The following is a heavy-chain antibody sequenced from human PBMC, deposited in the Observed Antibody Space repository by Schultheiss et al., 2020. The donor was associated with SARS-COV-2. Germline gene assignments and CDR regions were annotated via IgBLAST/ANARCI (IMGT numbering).Heavy chain of an antibody. Sequence: GGSLRLSCAASGFTFSSYWMHWVRQAPGKGLVWVSRINSDGSSTSYADSVKGRFTISRDNAKNTVYLLMNSLRAEDTAVYYCARGGVVGSGTYVPLDKWGQGTLVTVSS. CDR3: ARGGVVGSGTYVPLDK. D-gene: IGHD1-26*01. CDR1: GFTFSSYW. J-gene: IGHJ4*02. V-gene: IGHV3-74*01. CDR2: INSDGSST.